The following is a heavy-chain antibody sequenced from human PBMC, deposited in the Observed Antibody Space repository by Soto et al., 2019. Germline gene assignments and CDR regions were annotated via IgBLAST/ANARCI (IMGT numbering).Heavy chain of an antibody. D-gene: IGHD1-26*01. CDR1: GFTFSSYA. Sequence: QVQLVESGGGVVQPGRSLRLSCAASGFTFSSYAMHWVRQAAGKGLEWVAVISYGGSNKYYADSVKGRFTISRDNSKNTLYLQMNSLRAEDTAVYYCARYYTSPDYWGQGTLVTVSS. CDR3: ARYYTSPDY. V-gene: IGHV3-30-3*01. CDR2: ISYGGSNK. J-gene: IGHJ4*02.